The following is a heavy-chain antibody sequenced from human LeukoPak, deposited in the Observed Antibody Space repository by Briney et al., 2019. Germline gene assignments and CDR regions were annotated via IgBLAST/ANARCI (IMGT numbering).Heavy chain of an antibody. CDR2: TYYRAKGYN. J-gene: IGHJ4*02. CDR1: GDSVSINSAA. D-gene: IGHD6-19*01. V-gene: IGHV6-1*01. CDR3: ARESSVGWCQLFDY. Sequence: SQTLSLTYALSGDSVSINSAAWNWGRQTPSRGVEWLGSTYYRAKGYNDNAGSGKSRINNNTDTSKTQFSLPLNSVPPEDTAVYSCARESSVGWCQLFDYWGEGTLVTVSS.